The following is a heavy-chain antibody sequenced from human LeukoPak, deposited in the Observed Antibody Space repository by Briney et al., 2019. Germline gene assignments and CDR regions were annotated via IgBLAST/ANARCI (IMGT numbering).Heavy chain of an antibody. J-gene: IGHJ6*02. CDR3: ARDFPLDYGDYRDYYGMDV. D-gene: IGHD4-17*01. V-gene: IGHV3-21*01. CDR1: GFTFSSYW. Sequence: GGSLRLSCAASGFTFSSYWMHWVRQAPGKGLEWVSSISSSSSYIYYADSVKGRFTISRDNAKNSLYLQMNSLRAEDTAVYYCARDFPLDYGDYRDYYGMDVWGQGTTVTVSS. CDR2: ISSSSSYI.